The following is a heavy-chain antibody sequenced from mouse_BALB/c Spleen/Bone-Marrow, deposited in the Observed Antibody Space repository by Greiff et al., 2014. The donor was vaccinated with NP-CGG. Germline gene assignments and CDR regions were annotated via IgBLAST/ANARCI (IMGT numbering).Heavy chain of an antibody. CDR3: ANYYGSTWFAY. J-gene: IGHJ3*01. Sequence: EVKLVESGGGLVKPGGSLKLSCAASGFTFSDYYMYWVRQTPEKRLEWVATISDGGNYTYYPDSVKGRFTISRDNAKNNLYLQMSSLKSEDTAMYYCANYYGSTWFAYWGQGTLATVSA. CDR1: GFTFSDYY. D-gene: IGHD1-1*01. CDR2: ISDGGNYT. V-gene: IGHV5-4*02.